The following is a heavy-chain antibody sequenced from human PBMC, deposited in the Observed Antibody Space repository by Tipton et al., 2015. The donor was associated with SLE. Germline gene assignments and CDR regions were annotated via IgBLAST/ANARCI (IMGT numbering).Heavy chain of an antibody. CDR3: ARDKSYCSSTSCDFWYFDL. D-gene: IGHD2-2*01. J-gene: IGHJ2*01. CDR2: IYYSGST. Sequence: TLSLTCTVSGGSISRYYWSWIRQPPGKGLEWIGYIYYSGSTNYNPSLKSRVTISVDTSKNQFSLKLSSVTAADTAVYYCARDKSYCSSTSCDFWYFDLWGRGTLVTVSS. V-gene: IGHV4-59*01. CDR1: GGSISRYY.